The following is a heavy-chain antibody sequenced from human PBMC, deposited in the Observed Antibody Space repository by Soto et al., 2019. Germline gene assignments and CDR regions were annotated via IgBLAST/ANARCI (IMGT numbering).Heavy chain of an antibody. CDR1: GFNLVTYW. D-gene: IGHD1-20*01. Sequence: GGSLRLSCAASGFNLVTYWMSWVRQAPGKGLEWVSMIKEYGXGXYXXXSXXXXXXXSRXXSKXXLYXXXXXXXXEDSAIYYCANMYIDRWGQGTLVTVSS. CDR2: IKEYGXGX. CDR3: ANMYIDR. J-gene: IGHJ5*02. V-gene: IGHV3-7*01.